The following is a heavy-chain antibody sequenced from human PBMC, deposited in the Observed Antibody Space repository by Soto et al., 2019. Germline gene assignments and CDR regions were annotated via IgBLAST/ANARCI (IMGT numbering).Heavy chain of an antibody. CDR3: AREAPYYDFWDGQSTVLDY. CDR1: GFTFSDFY. Sequence: GGSLRLSCAVSGFTFSDFYMSWIRQAPGKGPEWVSYMSDDGSAIYYTDSVKGRFTISRDTAKNSLFLQMNSLRAEDTAVYYCAREAPYYDFWDGQSTVLDYWGQGTPVTVSS. D-gene: IGHD3-3*01. J-gene: IGHJ4*02. V-gene: IGHV3-11*01. CDR2: MSDDGSAI.